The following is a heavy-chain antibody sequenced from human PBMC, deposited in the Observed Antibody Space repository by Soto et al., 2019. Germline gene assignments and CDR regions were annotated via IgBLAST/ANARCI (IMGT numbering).Heavy chain of an antibody. CDR1: GFSFNVYA. D-gene: IGHD5-12*01. V-gene: IGHV3-9*01. J-gene: IGHJ4*02. CDR2: TNWNGANI. CDR3: AKDVGSVARNLEY. Sequence: EVQLVESGGGLVQPGRSLRLSCAASGFSFNVYAMHWVRQIPGMGLEWVAGTNWNGANIGYADSVKGRFTSSRANAQNSLYLQVHSLISEGTALYYCAKDVGSVARNLEYWGQGTLVTVST.